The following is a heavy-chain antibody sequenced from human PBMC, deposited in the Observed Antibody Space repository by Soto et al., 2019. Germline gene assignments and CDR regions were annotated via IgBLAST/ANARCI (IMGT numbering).Heavy chain of an antibody. J-gene: IGHJ6*02. CDR3: ARGPYSSSWYRGYYGMDA. D-gene: IGHD6-13*01. CDR1: GGSFSCYY. CDR2: INHSGST. V-gene: IGHV4-34*01. Sequence: PSETLSLTCAVYGGSFSCYYWSWIRQPPGKGLEWIGEINHSGSTNYNPSLKSRVTISVDTSKNQFSLKLSSVTAADTAVYYCARGPYSSSWYRGYYGMDAWGQGTTVTVSS.